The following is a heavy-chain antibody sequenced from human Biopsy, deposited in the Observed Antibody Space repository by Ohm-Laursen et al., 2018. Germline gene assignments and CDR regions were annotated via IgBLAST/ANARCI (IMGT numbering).Heavy chain of an antibody. CDR1: GYTFTAFS. D-gene: IGHD2-2*01. CDR3: ARGRRHCSGTCSRWYFDL. Sequence: SVKVSCKPSGYTFTAFSVHWLRQAPGQGLEWMGWINPKSGDIDYPQNFQGRVSMTRDTSISTAYMDLSRLRSDDTAVYYCARGRRHCSGTCSRWYFDLWGRGTLVTVSS. CDR2: INPKSGDI. J-gene: IGHJ2*01. V-gene: IGHV1-2*02.